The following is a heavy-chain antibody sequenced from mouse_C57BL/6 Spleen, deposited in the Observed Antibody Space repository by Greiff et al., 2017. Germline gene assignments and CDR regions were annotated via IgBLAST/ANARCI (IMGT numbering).Heavy chain of an antibody. J-gene: IGHJ1*03. CDR3: ARSPYYYGSSYWYFDV. D-gene: IGHD1-1*01. CDR2: ISSGSSTI. Sequence: EVKLQESGGGLVKPGGSLKLSCAASGFTFSDYGMHWVRQAPEKGLEWVAYISSGSSTIYYADTVKGRFTISRDNAKNTLFLQMTSLRSEDTAMYYCARSPYYYGSSYWYFDVWGTGTTVTVSS. CDR1: GFTFSDYG. V-gene: IGHV5-17*01.